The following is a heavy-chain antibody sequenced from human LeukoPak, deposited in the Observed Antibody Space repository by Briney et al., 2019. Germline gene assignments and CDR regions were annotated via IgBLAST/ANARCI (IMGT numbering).Heavy chain of an antibody. V-gene: IGHV3-33*01. Sequence: GGSLRLSCAASGFTFRSYGMHWVRQAPGKGLEWVAVIWYDGSNKYYADSVKGRFTISRDNSKSTLYLQMNSLRAEDTAVYYCARGQADYGDYVLDWGQGTLVTVSS. D-gene: IGHD4-17*01. J-gene: IGHJ4*02. CDR3: ARGQADYGDYVLD. CDR2: IWYDGSNK. CDR1: GFTFRSYG.